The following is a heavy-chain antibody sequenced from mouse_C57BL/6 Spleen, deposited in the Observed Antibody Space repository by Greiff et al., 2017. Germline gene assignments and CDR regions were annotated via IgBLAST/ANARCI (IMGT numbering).Heavy chain of an antibody. J-gene: IGHJ4*01. CDR1: GYTFTSYW. CDR2: IYPSDSET. D-gene: IGHD3-2*02. V-gene: IGHV1-61*01. CDR3: ARTAQAIYAMDY. Sequence: QVQLQQPGAELVRPGSSVKLSCKASGYTFTSYWMDWVKLRPGQGLEWIGDIYPSDSETHYNQKFKDKATLTVDKSSSTAYMQLSSLTSEDSAVYYCARTAQAIYAMDYWGQGTSVTVSS.